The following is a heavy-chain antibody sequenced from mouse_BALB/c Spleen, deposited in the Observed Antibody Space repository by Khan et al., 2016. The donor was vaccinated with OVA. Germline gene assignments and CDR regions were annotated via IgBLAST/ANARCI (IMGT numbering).Heavy chain of an antibody. V-gene: IGHV3-8*02. Sequence: EVQLQESGPSLVKPSQTLSLTCSVTGDSITSGYWCWIRKFPGNKLEYMGYILYSGSTYYNPSLKSRISITRHPSQTQYYLQLNSVTTEDTATYDCARSTYRYAFAYWGQGTLVTVSA. J-gene: IGHJ3*01. CDR1: GDSITSGY. CDR2: ILYSGST. D-gene: IGHD2-14*01. CDR3: ARSTYRYAFAY.